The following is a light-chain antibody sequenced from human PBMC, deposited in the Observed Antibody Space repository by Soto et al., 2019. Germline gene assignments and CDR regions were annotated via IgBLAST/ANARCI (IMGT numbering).Light chain of an antibody. V-gene: IGKV3-11*01. Sequence: EIVLTQSPATLSLSPGERATLSCRASQSVSTFVGWYQQKPGQAPRPLISDASKRATGIPARFSGSGSGTDFTLTISSLEPEDFAIYYCQQRSNWPPTFGQGTRLEIK. CDR2: DAS. J-gene: IGKJ5*01. CDR3: QQRSNWPPT. CDR1: QSVSTF.